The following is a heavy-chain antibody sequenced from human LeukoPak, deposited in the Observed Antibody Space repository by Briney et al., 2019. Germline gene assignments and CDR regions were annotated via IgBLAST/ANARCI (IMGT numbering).Heavy chain of an antibody. Sequence: PSETLSLTCTVSGGSISSYYWSWIRQPPGKGLEWIGYIYYSGSTNYNPSLKSRVTISVDTSKNQFSLKLSSVTAADTAVYYCARHFAFSYYYMDVWGKETTVTVSS. CDR1: GGSISSYY. CDR3: ARHFAFSYYYMDV. V-gene: IGHV4-59*08. CDR2: IYYSGST. J-gene: IGHJ6*03.